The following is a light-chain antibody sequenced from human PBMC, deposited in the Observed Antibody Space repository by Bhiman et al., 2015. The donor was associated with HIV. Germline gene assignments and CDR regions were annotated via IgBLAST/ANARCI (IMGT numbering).Light chain of an antibody. V-gene: IGLV3-1*01. CDR3: QAWDSSTFYV. CDR2: QDS. J-gene: IGLJ1*01. CDR1: KLGDKY. Sequence: SYELTQPPSVSVSPGQTASITCSGDKLGDKYACWYQQKPGQSPVLVIYQDSTRPSGIPERFSGSNSGNTATLTISGTQAMDEADYYCQAWDSSTFYVFGTGTKVTVL.